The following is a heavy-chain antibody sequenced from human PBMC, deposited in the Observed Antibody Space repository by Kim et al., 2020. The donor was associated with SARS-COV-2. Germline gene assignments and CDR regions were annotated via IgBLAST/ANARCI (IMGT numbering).Heavy chain of an antibody. D-gene: IGHD2-15*01. CDR1: GGSISSYY. CDR2: IYYSGST. J-gene: IGHJ4*01. CDR3: ASTGYCNSVWYFD. V-gene: IGHV4-59*08. Sequence: SETLSLTCTVSGGSISSYYWSWFRQPPGKGLEWFGYIYYSGSTNYNPSPKSRLTIISDTTNKHLSLQLLTAITADTTAYYCASTGYCNSVWYFD.